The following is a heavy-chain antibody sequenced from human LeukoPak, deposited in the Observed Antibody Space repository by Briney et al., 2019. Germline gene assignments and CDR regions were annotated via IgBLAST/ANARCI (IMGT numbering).Heavy chain of an antibody. Sequence: SETLSLTCTVSGGSISTYYWSWIRRPPGKGLEWIGYIYYSGSTNYNPSLKSRVTISVDTSKYQFSLKVNSVTAADTAVYYCARGNWYFDYWGQGTLVTVSS. D-gene: IGHD1-1*01. V-gene: IGHV4-59*01. CDR2: IYYSGST. CDR3: ARGNWYFDY. CDR1: GGSISTYY. J-gene: IGHJ4*02.